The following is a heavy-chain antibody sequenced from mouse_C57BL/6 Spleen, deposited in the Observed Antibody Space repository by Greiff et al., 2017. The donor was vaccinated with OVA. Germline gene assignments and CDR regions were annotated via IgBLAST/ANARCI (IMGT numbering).Heavy chain of an antibody. CDR1: GYSITSCYY. D-gene: IGHD2-4*01. Sequence: EVKLQESGPGLVKPSQSLSLTCSVTGYSITSCYYWNWIRQFPGNKLEWMGYISYDGSNNYNPSLKNRISITRDTSKNQFFLKLNSVTTEDTATYYCARDYDYDGGFAYWGQGTLVTVSA. CDR2: ISYDGSN. J-gene: IGHJ3*01. CDR3: ARDYDYDGGFAY. V-gene: IGHV3-6*01.